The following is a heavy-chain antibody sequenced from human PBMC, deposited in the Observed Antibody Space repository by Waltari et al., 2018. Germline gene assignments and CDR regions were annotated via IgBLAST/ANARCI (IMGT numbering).Heavy chain of an antibody. CDR2: INGDGSST. CDR1: GFTFSSHW. V-gene: IGHV3-74*01. CDR3: SRDLQHGDFGRGCDY. D-gene: IGHD4-17*01. J-gene: IGHJ4*02. Sequence: EVQLEESGGGLVQPGGSLRLSCAASGFTFSSHWIHWVRQAPGKGLVWVSRINGDGSSTSYADAVKCRFTISRDNAKNTLYLQMNSLRAEDTAVYYCSRDLQHGDFGRGCDYWGQGTLVTVSS.